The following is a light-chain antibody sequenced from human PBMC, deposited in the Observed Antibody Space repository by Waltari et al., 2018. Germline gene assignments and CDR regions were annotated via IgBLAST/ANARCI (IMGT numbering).Light chain of an antibody. Sequence: SYELTQPPSVPVSPGHTARITRSGDAVPKQYAYWYQQKSGQAPVLVIYEDTKRPSGIPERFSGSSSGTVATLTISGAQVDDEADYYCYSTHSSGKVFGGGTKLTVL. CDR2: EDT. CDR1: AVPKQY. CDR3: YSTHSSGKV. J-gene: IGLJ2*01. V-gene: IGLV3-10*01.